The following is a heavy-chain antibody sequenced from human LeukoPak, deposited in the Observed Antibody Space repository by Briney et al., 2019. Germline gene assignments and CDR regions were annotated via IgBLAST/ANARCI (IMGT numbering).Heavy chain of an antibody. CDR3: ARLGAARRDDYNPKSPFDY. CDR2: ISGYNGNT. D-gene: IGHD5-24*01. J-gene: IGHJ4*02. Sequence: AASVKVSCKASGYTFTSYAISWVRQAPGQGLEWMGWISGYNGNTNYAQKLRGRVTLTTDTSTSTAYMELRSLRSDDAAVYYCARLGAARRDDYNPKSPFDYWGQGTLVTVSS. V-gene: IGHV1-18*01. CDR1: GYTFTSYA.